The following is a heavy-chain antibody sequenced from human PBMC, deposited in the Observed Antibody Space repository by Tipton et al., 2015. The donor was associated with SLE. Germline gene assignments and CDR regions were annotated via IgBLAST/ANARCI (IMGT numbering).Heavy chain of an antibody. Sequence: SLRLSCAASGFTFSSYAMSWVRQAPGKGLEWVSAISGSGGSTYYADSVKGRFTISRDNSKNTLYLQMNSLRAEDTAVYYCAREGGNSGAFDYWGQGTLVTVSS. CDR2: ISGSGGST. J-gene: IGHJ4*02. CDR3: AREGGNSGAFDY. D-gene: IGHD4-23*01. V-gene: IGHV3-23*01. CDR1: GFTFSSYA.